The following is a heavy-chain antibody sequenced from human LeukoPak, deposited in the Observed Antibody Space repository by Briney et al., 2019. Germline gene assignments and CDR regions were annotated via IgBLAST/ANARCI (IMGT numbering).Heavy chain of an antibody. Sequence: ASVKVSCKASGGTFSSYAISWVRQAPGQGLEWMGGIIPIFGTANYAQKFQGRVTITADESTSTAYMELSSLRSEDTAVYYCARGKPHGSEFLYFDYWGQGTLVTVSS. CDR3: ARGKPHGSEFLYFDY. D-gene: IGHD3-10*01. CDR1: GGTFSSYA. J-gene: IGHJ4*02. CDR2: IIPIFGTA. V-gene: IGHV1-69*13.